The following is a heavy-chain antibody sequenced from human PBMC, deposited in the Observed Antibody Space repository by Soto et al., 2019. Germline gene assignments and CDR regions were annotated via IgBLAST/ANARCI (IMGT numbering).Heavy chain of an antibody. V-gene: IGHV3-11*01. Sequence: QVQLVESGGGLVQPGGSLRLSCAASGFTFGDYEMSWIRQAAGKGPEWVSFLSRSGNTIYYADSVKGRFSISRDNAENSLYLQMNSLRAEDTAVYYCARFSGYPNYYFDYWGQGTLVTVSS. CDR1: GFTFGDYE. CDR2: LSRSGNTI. D-gene: IGHD5-18*01. CDR3: ARFSGYPNYYFDY. J-gene: IGHJ4*02.